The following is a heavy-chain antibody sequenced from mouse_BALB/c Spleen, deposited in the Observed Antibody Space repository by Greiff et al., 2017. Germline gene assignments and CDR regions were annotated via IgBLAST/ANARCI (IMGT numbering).Heavy chain of an antibody. D-gene: IGHD1-3*01. Sequence: VHLVESGPGLVAPSQSLSITCTVSGFSLTGYGVNWVRQPPGKGLEWLGVIWAGGSTNYNSDLMSRLSISKDNSKSQVFLKMNSLQTEDTAMYYCVSGPYFDYWGQGTTLTVSS. J-gene: IGHJ2*01. V-gene: IGHV2-9*02. CDR1: GFSLTGYG. CDR2: IWAGGST. CDR3: VSGPYFDY.